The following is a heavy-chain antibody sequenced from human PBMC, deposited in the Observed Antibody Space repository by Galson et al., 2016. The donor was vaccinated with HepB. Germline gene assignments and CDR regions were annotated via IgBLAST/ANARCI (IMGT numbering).Heavy chain of an antibody. D-gene: IGHD4-23*01. V-gene: IGHV1-24*01. Sequence: SVKVSCKVSGHTLTDLSIHWVRQAPGKGLEWMGGFDPEDGKPIYAQKFKGRVTVTEDTSTDTAFMQLSGLRSDDTAVYYCASSPPSTWKLLLYYSYYYMAVWGQGTTVTVSS. CDR1: GHTLTDLS. CDR3: ASSPPSTWKLLLYYSYYYMAV. J-gene: IGHJ6*02. CDR2: FDPEDGKP.